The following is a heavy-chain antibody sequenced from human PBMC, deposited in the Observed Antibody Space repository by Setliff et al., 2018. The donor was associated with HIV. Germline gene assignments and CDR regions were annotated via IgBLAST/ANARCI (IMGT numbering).Heavy chain of an antibody. D-gene: IGHD3-22*01. CDR1: AYSISSGYY. CDR2: IYHSGGT. CDR3: ARQWRDQYNSGVSTEYFQH. V-gene: IGHV4-38-2*01. Sequence: SETLSLTCAVSAYSISSGYYWGWIRQPPGKGLEWIGSIYHSGGTYCNPSLMSRVTISVDTSKNQFSLKLRSVTVADTAVYYCARQWRDQYNSGVSTEYFQHWGLGTLVTVSS. J-gene: IGHJ1*01.